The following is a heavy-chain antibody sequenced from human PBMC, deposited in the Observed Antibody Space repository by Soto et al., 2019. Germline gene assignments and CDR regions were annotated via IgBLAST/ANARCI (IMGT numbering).Heavy chain of an antibody. Sequence: GGSLRLSCAASGFTFSSYAMNWVRQAPGKGLEWVSLISGSGGSTYYADSVKGRFTISRDNSKNTLYLQMNSLRAEDTAVYYCAKRTIGSSYDYWGQGTLVTVSS. J-gene: IGHJ4*02. CDR1: GFTFSSYA. V-gene: IGHV3-23*01. CDR3: AKRTIGSSYDY. CDR2: ISGSGGST. D-gene: IGHD6-13*01.